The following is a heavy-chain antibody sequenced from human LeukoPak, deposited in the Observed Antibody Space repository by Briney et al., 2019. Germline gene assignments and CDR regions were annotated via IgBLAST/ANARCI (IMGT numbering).Heavy chain of an antibody. D-gene: IGHD2-2*01. CDR2: INHSGST. CDR3: ARRCSSTSCYPGTFDY. Sequence: SETLSLTCAVYGGSFSGYYWSWIRQPPGKGLEWIGEINHSGSTNYNPSLKSRVTISVDTSKNQFSLKLSSVTAADTAVYYCARRCSSTSCYPGTFDYWGQGTLVTVSS. CDR1: GGSFSGYY. V-gene: IGHV4-34*01. J-gene: IGHJ4*02.